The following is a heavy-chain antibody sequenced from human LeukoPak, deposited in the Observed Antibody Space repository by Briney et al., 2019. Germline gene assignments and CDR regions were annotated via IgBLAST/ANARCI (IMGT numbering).Heavy chain of an antibody. CDR2: IWSDATNR. Sequence: PGGSLRLSCAASGLIFNHHGMHWVRQAPGKGLEWVAVIWSDATNRFYAESVKGRFTISRDNSQNTVFLQMNSLRVKYTAIYYRARDAQRGFDYSNSLKNWGHGTLVTVSS. J-gene: IGHJ4*01. CDR3: ARDAQRGFDYSNSLKN. V-gene: IGHV3-33*01. D-gene: IGHD4-11*01. CDR1: GLIFNHHG.